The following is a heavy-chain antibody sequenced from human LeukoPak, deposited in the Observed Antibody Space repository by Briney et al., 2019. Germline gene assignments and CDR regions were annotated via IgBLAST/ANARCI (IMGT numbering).Heavy chain of an antibody. CDR2: ISGSGGST. J-gene: IGHJ4*02. D-gene: IGHD3-10*01. CDR3: AKDHSVMIRGVINY. Sequence: GGSLRLSCAASGFTFSSYAMSWVRQAPGKGLEWVSAISGSGGSTYYADSVKGRFTISRDNSKNTLYLQMNSLRAEDTAVYYCAKDHSVMIRGVINYWGQGTLVTVSP. V-gene: IGHV3-23*01. CDR1: GFTFSSYA.